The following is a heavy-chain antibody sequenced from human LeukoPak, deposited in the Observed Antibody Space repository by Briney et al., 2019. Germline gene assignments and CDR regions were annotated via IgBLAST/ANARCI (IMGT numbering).Heavy chain of an antibody. CDR3: ARSRVVGATSPFDY. D-gene: IGHD1-26*01. CDR1: GYSISSGYY. Sequence: SETLSLTCTVSGYSISSGYYWGWIRQPPGKGLEWIGSIYHSGSTYYNPSLKSRVTISVDASKNQFSLKLSSVTAADTAVYYCARSRVVGATSPFDYWGQGTLVTVSS. J-gene: IGHJ4*02. CDR2: IYHSGST. V-gene: IGHV4-38-2*02.